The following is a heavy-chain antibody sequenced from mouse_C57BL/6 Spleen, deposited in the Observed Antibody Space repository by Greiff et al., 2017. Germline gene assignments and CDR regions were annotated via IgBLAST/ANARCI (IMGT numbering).Heavy chain of an antibody. V-gene: IGHV5-9-1*02. CDR2: ISSGGDYI. D-gene: IGHD2-3*01. CDR1: GFTFSSYA. J-gene: IGHJ3*01. CDR3: TRDGGRDWFAY. Sequence: EVKLMESGEGLVKPGGSLKLSCAASGFTFSSYAMSWVRQTPEKRLEWVAYISSGGDYIYYADTVKGRFTISRDNARNTLYLQMSSLKSEDTAMYYCTRDGGRDWFAYWGQGTLVTVSA.